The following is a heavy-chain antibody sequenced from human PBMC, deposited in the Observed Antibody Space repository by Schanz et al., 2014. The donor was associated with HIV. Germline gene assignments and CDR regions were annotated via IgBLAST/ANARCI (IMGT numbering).Heavy chain of an antibody. CDR3: AKDRNQYDSRYIGKGNYYYYYGMDV. CDR1: GFNFNSYG. J-gene: IGHJ6*02. V-gene: IGHV3-30*18. D-gene: IGHD3-22*01. Sequence: QVHLVESGGGVVQPGRSLRLSCVASGFNFNSYGMHWVRQAPGKGLEWVAVTSYDGTKKHYADSVKGRFTISRDNSKNTVYLQAKSLRPEDTAVYYCAKDRNQYDSRYIGKGNYYYYYGMDVWGQGTTVTVSS. CDR2: TSYDGTKK.